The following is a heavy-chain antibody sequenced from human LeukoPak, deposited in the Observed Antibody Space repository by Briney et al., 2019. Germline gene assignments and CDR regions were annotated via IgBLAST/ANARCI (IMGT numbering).Heavy chain of an antibody. J-gene: IGHJ3*02. CDR1: GGSISSYY. Sequence: SETLSLTCTVSGGSISSYYWSWIRQPPGKGLEWIGYIYYSGSTNYNPSLKSRVTISVDTSKNQFSLKLSSVTAADTAVYYCARGTMIGGDAFDIWGQGTMVTISS. CDR2: IYYSGST. CDR3: ARGTMIGGDAFDI. D-gene: IGHD3-22*01. V-gene: IGHV4-59*01.